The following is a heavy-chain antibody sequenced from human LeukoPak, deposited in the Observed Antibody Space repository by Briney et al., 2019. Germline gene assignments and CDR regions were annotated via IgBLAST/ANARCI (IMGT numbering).Heavy chain of an antibody. V-gene: IGHV1-18*01. J-gene: IGHJ4*02. CDR2: SSASNGNT. D-gene: IGHD3-9*01. CDR1: GYTFTSFG. CDR3: ARVNSPYYNILTGYFY. Sequence: GASVKVSCKASGYTFTSFGITWVRQAPGQGLEWVGWSSASNGNTKYAQKLQGRVAMTTDTSTSTAYMELSSLRSDDTAVYYCARVNSPYYNILTGYFYWGQGTLVTVSS.